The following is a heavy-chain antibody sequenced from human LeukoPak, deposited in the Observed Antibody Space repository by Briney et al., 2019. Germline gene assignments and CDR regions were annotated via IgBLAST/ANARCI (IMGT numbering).Heavy chain of an antibody. Sequence: SETLSLTCTVSSGSISSYYWSWIRQPPGKGLEWIGYIYYSGSTNYNPSLKSRVTISVDMSKNQFSLMLSSVTAADTAVYYCARGGYSNGFDYWGQGTLVTASS. CDR1: SGSISSYY. CDR2: IYYSGST. V-gene: IGHV4-59*01. D-gene: IGHD5-18*01. J-gene: IGHJ4*02. CDR3: ARGGYSNGFDY.